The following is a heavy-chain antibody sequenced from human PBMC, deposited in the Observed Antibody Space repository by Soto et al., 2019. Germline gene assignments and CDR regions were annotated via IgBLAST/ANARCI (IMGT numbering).Heavy chain of an antibody. Sequence: SETLSLTCTVSGGSISSYYWSWIRQPPGKGLEWIGYIYYSGSTNYNPSLKSRVTISVDTSKNQFSLKLSSVTAADTAVYYCARGDSSGYPFWFDPWGQGTLVTVSS. D-gene: IGHD3-22*01. CDR2: IYYSGST. J-gene: IGHJ5*02. V-gene: IGHV4-59*01. CDR3: ARGDSSGYPFWFDP. CDR1: GGSISSYY.